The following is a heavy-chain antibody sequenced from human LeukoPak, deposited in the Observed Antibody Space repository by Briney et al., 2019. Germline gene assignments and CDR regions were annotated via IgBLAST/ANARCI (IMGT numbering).Heavy chain of an antibody. D-gene: IGHD4-23*01. CDR3: ARQDPGNSNTAFDY. Sequence: SVKVSCKASGGTFSSYAISWVRQAPGQGLEWMGGIIPIFGTANYAQKFQGRVTITADESTSTAYMELSSLRSEDTAVYYCARQDPGNSNTAFDYWGQGTLVTVSS. V-gene: IGHV1-69*13. CDR2: IIPIFGTA. J-gene: IGHJ4*02. CDR1: GGTFSSYA.